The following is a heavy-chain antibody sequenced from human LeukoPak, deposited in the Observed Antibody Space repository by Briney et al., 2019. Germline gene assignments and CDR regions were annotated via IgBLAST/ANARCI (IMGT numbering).Heavy chain of an antibody. CDR2: ISGGGDIT. V-gene: IGHV3-23*01. Sequence: GGSLRLSCAASGFNFANHAMSWVRRTAGKGLEWVSAISGGGDITYYADSVKGRFTISRDNSKDTLFLQMHSLRPGDTAVYYCVREDTPATANYWGQGTLVTISS. J-gene: IGHJ4*02. CDR1: GFNFANHA. D-gene: IGHD2-21*02. CDR3: VREDTPATANY.